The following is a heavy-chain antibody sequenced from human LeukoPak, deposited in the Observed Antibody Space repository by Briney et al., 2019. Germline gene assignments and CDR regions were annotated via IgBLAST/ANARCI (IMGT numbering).Heavy chain of an antibody. Sequence: ASVKVSCKASGGTFSSYAISWVRQATGQGLEWMGWMNPNSGNTGFAQKFQGRVIITRDTSRSTAYMELSSLKSDDTAVYYCARGEIAARRGSWFDPWGQGTLVTVSS. CDR1: GGTFSSYA. CDR3: ARGEIAARRGSWFDP. D-gene: IGHD6-6*01. V-gene: IGHV1-8*03. J-gene: IGHJ5*02. CDR2: MNPNSGNT.